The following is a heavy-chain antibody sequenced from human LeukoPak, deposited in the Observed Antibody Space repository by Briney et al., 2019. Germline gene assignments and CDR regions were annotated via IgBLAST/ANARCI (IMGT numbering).Heavy chain of an antibody. Sequence: SETLSLTCTVSGGSISSYYWSWIRQPPGKGLEWIGYIYYGGSTNYNPSLKSRVTISVDTSKNQFSLKLSSVTAADTAVYYCARGHDFWSGYYQGFDPWGQGTLVTVSS. CDR2: IYYGGST. D-gene: IGHD3-3*01. J-gene: IGHJ5*02. CDR3: ARGHDFWSGYYQGFDP. CDR1: GGSISSYY. V-gene: IGHV4-59*01.